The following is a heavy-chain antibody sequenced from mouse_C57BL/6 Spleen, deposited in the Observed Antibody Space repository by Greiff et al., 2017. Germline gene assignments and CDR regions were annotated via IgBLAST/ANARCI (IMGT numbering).Heavy chain of an antibody. CDR1: GFTFNTSA. V-gene: IGHV10-3*01. CDR3: GTDYPSAMDY. Sequence: DVKLVESGGGLVQPKGSLKLSCAASGFTFNTSAMHWDRQAPGKGLEWVARIRSKNSNYATYYADSVKDRFTISRDDSQRMLYLQMNNLKTEYTAMYYCGTDYPSAMDYWCQGTSVTVSS. CDR2: IRSKNSNYAT. D-gene: IGHD5-5*01. J-gene: IGHJ4*01.